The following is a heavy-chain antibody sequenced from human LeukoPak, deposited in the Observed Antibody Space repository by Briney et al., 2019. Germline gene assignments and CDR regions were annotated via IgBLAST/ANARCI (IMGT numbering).Heavy chain of an antibody. D-gene: IGHD1-26*01. CDR1: GFSFSSYA. J-gene: IGHJ4*02. Sequence: PGGSLRLSCAASGFSFSSYAMSWVRQAPGKGLEWVSGISGSGSRAYYADSVKGRFTISRDNSKNTLYLQMNSLRAEDTAVYYCAKSRGESRGASNYWGQGTLVTVSS. CDR3: AKSRGESRGASNY. CDR2: ISGSGSRA. V-gene: IGHV3-23*01.